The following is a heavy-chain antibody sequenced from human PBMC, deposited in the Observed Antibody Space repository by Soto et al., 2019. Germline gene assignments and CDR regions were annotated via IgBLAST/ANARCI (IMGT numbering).Heavy chain of an antibody. V-gene: IGHV3-74*01. J-gene: IGHJ1*01. CDR1: GFSFDSYW. CDR2: IDYDGTTT. CDR3: ARGPRASSGGTGAY. Sequence: EVQLVESGGGLVQPGGSLRLSCAASGFSFDSYWMHWVRQAPGQGPVWVSRIDYDGTTTNYADSVKGRFTSSRDNAKNTLYLQMNSLRPEDTAVYYWARGPRASSGGTGAYWGQGTLVTVSS. D-gene: IGHD2-2*01.